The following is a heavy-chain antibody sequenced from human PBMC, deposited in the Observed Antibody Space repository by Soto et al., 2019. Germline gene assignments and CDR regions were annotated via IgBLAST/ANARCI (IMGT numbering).Heavy chain of an antibody. V-gene: IGHV3-48*01. J-gene: IGHJ4*02. Sequence: EVQLVESGGGLVQPGGSLRLSCAASGFTFSSYSMNWVRQAPGKGLEWVSYISSSSSTIYYADSVKGRFTISRDNAKNSLFLQMNSLRAEDTAVYYCAREGFGEDDYWGQGTLVTVSS. CDR1: GFTFSSYS. CDR2: ISSSSSTI. CDR3: AREGFGEDDY. D-gene: IGHD3-10*01.